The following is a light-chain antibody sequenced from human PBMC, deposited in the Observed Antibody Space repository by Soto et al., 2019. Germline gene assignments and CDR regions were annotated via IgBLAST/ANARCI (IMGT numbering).Light chain of an antibody. CDR3: SSYTSSTTLYV. Sequence: QSVLTQPASVSGSPGQSITISCTGTSSDVGGYNYVSWYQQLPGKAPKLIIYDVSNRPSGVSNRFSASKSANAASLTISGLQAEDEADYYCSSYTSSTTLYVLGFGTKVTVL. CDR1: SSDVGGYNY. J-gene: IGLJ1*01. CDR2: DVS. V-gene: IGLV2-14*03.